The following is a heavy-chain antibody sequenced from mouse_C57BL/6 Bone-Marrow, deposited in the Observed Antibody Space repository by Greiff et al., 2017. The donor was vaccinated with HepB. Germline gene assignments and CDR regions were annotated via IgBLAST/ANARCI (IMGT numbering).Heavy chain of an antibody. J-gene: IGHJ4*01. Sequence: DVMLVESGGDLVKPGGSLKLSCAASGFTFSSYGMSWVRQTPDKRLEWVATISSGGSYTYYPDSVKGRFTISRDNDKNTLYLQMSSLKSEDTAMYYCARHDPYYYAMDYWGQGTSVTVSS. CDR2: ISSGGSYT. V-gene: IGHV5-6*02. CDR1: GFTFSSYG. CDR3: ARHDPYYYAMDY.